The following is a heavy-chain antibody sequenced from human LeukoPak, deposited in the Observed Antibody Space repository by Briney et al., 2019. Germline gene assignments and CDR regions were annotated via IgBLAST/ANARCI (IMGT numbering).Heavy chain of an antibody. V-gene: IGHV1-46*01. CDR2: INPSGGST. CDR3: ARDPAEHLVGIDY. J-gene: IGHJ4*02. D-gene: IGHD6-6*01. Sequence: GASVKVSCKASGYTFTSYYMHWVRQAPGQGLEWMGIINPSGGSTSYAQKFRGRVTMTRDTSTSTVYMELSSLRSDDTAVYYCARDPAEHLVGIDYWGQGTLVTVSS. CDR1: GYTFTSYY.